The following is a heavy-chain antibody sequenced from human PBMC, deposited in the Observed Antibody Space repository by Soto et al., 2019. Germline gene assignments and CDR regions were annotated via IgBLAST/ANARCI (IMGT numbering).Heavy chain of an antibody. CDR2: ISGSGGST. D-gene: IGHD3-9*01. V-gene: IGHV3-23*01. Sequence: GGSLRLSCAASGFTFSSYAMSWVRQAPGKGLEWVSAISGSGGSTYYADSVKGRFTISRENSKNTLYLQMNSLRAEDTAVYYCATYYDILTGYYNPNDYWGQGTLVTVSS. J-gene: IGHJ4*02. CDR3: ATYYDILTGYYNPNDY. CDR1: GFTFSSYA.